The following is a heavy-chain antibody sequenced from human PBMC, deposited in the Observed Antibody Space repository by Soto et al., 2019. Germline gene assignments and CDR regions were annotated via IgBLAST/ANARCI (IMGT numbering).Heavy chain of an antibody. J-gene: IGHJ6*02. CDR3: AVLAADAERNFYGYYGMDV. Sequence: GGSLRLSCAASGFTFSSYGMHWVRQAPGKGLEWVAVISYDGSNKYYADSVKGRFTISRDNSKNTLYLQMNSLRAEDTAVYYCAVLAADAERNFYGYYGMDVWGQGTTVTVSS. D-gene: IGHD6-13*01. V-gene: IGHV3-30*03. CDR2: ISYDGSNK. CDR1: GFTFSSYG.